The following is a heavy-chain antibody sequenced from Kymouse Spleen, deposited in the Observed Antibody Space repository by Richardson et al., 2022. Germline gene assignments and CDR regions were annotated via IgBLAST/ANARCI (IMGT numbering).Heavy chain of an antibody. CDR2: ISYDGSNK. J-gene: IGHJ4*02. CDR1: GFTFSSYG. D-gene: IGHD3-10*01. V-gene: IGHV3-30*18. CDR3: AKDHYGSGSYDY. Sequence: QVQLVESGGGVVQPGRSLRLSCAASGFTFSSYGMHWVRQAPGKGLEWVAVISYDGSNKYYADSVKGRFTISRDNSKNTLYLQMNSLRAEDTAVYYCAKDHYGSGSYDYWGQGTLVTVSS.